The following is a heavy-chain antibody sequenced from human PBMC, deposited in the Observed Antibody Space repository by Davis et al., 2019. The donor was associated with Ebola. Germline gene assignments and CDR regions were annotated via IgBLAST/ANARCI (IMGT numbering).Heavy chain of an antibody. V-gene: IGHV5-51*01. D-gene: IGHD3-3*01. Sequence: GESLKISCKGSGYSFTSYWIGWVRQMPGKGLEWMGIIYPGDSDTRYSPSFQGQVTISADKSISTAYLQWSSLKASDTAMYYCARIYTIFGVVNGMDVWGQGTTVTVSS. CDR1: GYSFTSYW. CDR2: IYPGDSDT. CDR3: ARIYTIFGVVNGMDV. J-gene: IGHJ6*02.